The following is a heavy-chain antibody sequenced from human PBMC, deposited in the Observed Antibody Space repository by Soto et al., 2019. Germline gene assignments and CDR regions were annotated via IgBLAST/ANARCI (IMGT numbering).Heavy chain of an antibody. D-gene: IGHD4-17*01. V-gene: IGHV4-59*12. CDR1: GGSIGSYY. CDR3: ARGPDDYGDLTQDY. CDR2: IYYSGST. J-gene: IGHJ4*02. Sequence: SETLSLTCTVSGGSIGSYYWSWIRQPPGKGLEWIGYIYYSGSTNYNPSLKSRVTISVDTSKNQFSLKLSSVTAADTAVYYCARGPDDYGDLTQDYWGQGTLVTVSS.